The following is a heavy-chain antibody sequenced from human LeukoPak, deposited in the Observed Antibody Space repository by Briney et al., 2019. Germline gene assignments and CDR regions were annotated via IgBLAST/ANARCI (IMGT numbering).Heavy chain of an antibody. CDR2: ISYSGST. V-gene: IGHV4-59*11. D-gene: IGHD4-17*01. Sequence: SETLSLTCTVSDDSFSSRYWTWIRQPPGKGLEWIGYISYSGSTNYNPSLKSRVTISVDISKNQFSLKLSSVTAADTAVYFCARDPTTVTKGFDIWGQGTLVTVSS. J-gene: IGHJ3*02. CDR3: ARDPTTVTKGFDI. CDR1: DDSFSSRY.